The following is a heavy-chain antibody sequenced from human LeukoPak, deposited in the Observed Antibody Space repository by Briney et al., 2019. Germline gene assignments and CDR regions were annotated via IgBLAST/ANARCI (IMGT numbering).Heavy chain of an antibody. Sequence: PSQTLSLTCTASGGSISSGGYYWSWIRQHPGKGLEWIGYIYYSGSTYYNPSLESRVTISVDTSKNQFSLKLSSVTAADTAVYYCARSMERLWLDYWGQGTLVTVSS. CDR2: IYYSGST. J-gene: IGHJ4*02. CDR3: ARSMERLWLDY. D-gene: IGHD1-1*01. CDR1: GGSISSGGYY. V-gene: IGHV4-31*03.